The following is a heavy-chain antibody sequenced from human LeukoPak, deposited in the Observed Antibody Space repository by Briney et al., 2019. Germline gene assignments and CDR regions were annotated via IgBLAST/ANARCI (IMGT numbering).Heavy chain of an antibody. CDR3: ARLRITMVRGVMSYMDV. CDR2: IYTSGST. V-gene: IGHV4-4*07. D-gene: IGHD3-10*01. CDR1: GGSISSYY. J-gene: IGHJ6*03. Sequence: PSETLSLTCTVSGGSISSYYWSWIRQPAGKGLEWIGRIYTSGSTNYNPSLKSRVTMSVDTSKNQFSLKLSSVTAADTAVYYCARLRITMVRGVMSYMDVWGKGTTVTVSS.